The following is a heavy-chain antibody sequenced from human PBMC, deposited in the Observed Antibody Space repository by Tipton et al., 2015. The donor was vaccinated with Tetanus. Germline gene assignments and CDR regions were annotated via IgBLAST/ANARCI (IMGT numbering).Heavy chain of an antibody. CDR3: ARGEGGALDI. Sequence: PGLVKPSQTLSVTCVISGDRLSSDIAAWYWIRQSPSRGLEWLGRTYYRSKWNNEYAVSVKSRLTINPDTSKNQVSLQLNSVTPDDTAVYYCARGEGGALDIWGQGTLVTVSS. J-gene: IGHJ3*02. CDR2: TYYRSKWNN. V-gene: IGHV6-1*01. CDR1: GDRLSSDIAA. D-gene: IGHD3-16*01.